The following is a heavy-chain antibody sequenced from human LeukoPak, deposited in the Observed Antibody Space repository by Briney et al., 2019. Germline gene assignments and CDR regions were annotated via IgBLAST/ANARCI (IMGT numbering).Heavy chain of an antibody. D-gene: IGHD3-16*02. J-gene: IGHJ4*02. CDR1: GFTFSSYG. Sequence: PGGSLRLSCAASGFTFSSYGIHWVRQAPGKGLEWVAFIRYDGSNKYYADSVKGRFTISRDNSKNTLYLQMNSLRAEDTAVYYCAKADYDYVWGSYRNQWYFDYWGQGTLVTVSS. CDR2: IRYDGSNK. V-gene: IGHV3-30*02. CDR3: AKADYDYVWGSYRNQWYFDY.